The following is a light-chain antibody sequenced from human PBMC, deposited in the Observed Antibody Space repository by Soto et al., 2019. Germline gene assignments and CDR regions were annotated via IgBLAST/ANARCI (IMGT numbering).Light chain of an antibody. CDR3: CSSAGPRYV. CDR1: SSDVGGYPL. V-gene: IGLV2-23*01. CDR2: EGS. Sequence: QSALTQPASVSGSPGQSITISCTGTSSDVGGYPLVSWYQQHPGKAPKLMIYEGSKRPSGVSNRFSGSKSGYTASLTISGLKAEDEDASYCCSSAGPRYVFGSGTKVTV. J-gene: IGLJ1*01.